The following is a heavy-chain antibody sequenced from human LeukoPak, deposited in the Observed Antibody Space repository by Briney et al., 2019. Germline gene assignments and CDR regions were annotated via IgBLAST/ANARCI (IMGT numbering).Heavy chain of an antibody. Sequence: ASETLSLTCTVSGGSISSYYWSWIRQPPGKGLEWIGYIYYSGGTNYNPSLKSRVTTSVDTSKNQFSLKLSSVTAADTAVYYCARDDTMVRGVIGVWGQGTLVTVSS. CDR1: GGSISSYY. V-gene: IGHV4-59*01. J-gene: IGHJ4*02. CDR2: IYYSGGT. CDR3: ARDDTMVRGVIGV. D-gene: IGHD3-10*01.